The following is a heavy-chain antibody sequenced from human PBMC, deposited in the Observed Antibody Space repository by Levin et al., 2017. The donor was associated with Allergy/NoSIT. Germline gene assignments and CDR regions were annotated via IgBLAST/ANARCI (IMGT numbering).Heavy chain of an antibody. CDR1: GFTFSDYY. J-gene: IGHJ6*03. D-gene: IGHD2-21*02. CDR2: ISSSSSYT. Sequence: GESLKISCAASGFTFSDYYMSWIRQAPGKGLECVSYISSSSSYTNNADSVKGRFTISRDNAKNSLYLQMNSLRAEDTAVYYCARAHKDLTVTAGLLEANSYYYYMDVWGKGTTVTVSS. V-gene: IGHV3-11*06. CDR3: ARAHKDLTVTAGLLEANSYYYYMDV.